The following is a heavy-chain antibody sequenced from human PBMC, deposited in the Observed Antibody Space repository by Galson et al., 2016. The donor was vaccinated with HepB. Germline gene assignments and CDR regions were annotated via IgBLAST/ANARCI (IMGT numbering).Heavy chain of an antibody. J-gene: IGHJ6*02. CDR3: AKACGGDCYSSYYYYAMDV. Sequence: SLRLSCAASDFIFSNYVMSWVRQAPGKGLEWVSSISLSGSSTYYADSVKGRFTISRDNSKHTLYLQMNSLRADDTATYYCAKACGGDCYSSYYYYAMDVWGQGTTVTVSS. CDR2: ISLSGSST. V-gene: IGHV3-23*01. CDR1: DFIFSNYV. D-gene: IGHD2-21*02.